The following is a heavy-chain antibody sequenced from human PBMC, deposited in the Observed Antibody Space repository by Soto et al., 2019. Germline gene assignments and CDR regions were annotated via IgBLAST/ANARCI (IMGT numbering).Heavy chain of an antibody. D-gene: IGHD6-6*01. V-gene: IGHV4-34*01. CDR3: ARGWGEIAARGSYYYYGMDV. CDR2: INHSGST. CDR1: GWSFSGYY. Sequence: SETLSLTCAVYGWSFSGYYWSWIRQPPGKGLEWIGEINHSGSTNYNPSLKSRVTISVDTSKNQFSLKLSSVTAADTAVYYCARGWGEIAARGSYYYYGMDVWGQGTTVTVSS. J-gene: IGHJ6*02.